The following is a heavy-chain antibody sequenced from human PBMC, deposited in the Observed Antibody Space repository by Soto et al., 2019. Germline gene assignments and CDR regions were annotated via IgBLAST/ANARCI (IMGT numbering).Heavy chain of an antibody. D-gene: IGHD2-2*01. CDR1: GYTFTSYG. CDR2: ISAYNGNT. V-gene: IGHV1-18*01. Sequence: QVQLVQSGAEVKKPGASVKVSCKASGYTFTSYGISWVRQAPGQGLEWMGWISAYNGNTNYAQKLQGRVTMTTDTPTSTAYMELRSLRSDDTAVYYCARFRSPAPRYRRKSRMALWAQGTTVTVSS. CDR3: ARFRSPAPRYRRKSRMAL. J-gene: IGHJ6*02.